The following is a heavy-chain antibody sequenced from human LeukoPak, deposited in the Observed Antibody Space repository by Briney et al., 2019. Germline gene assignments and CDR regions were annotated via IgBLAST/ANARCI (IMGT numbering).Heavy chain of an antibody. Sequence: SETLSLTCNVSGVSVSTSHWNWIRQRPGKGLEWIGCLSYTGKTDYNPSLKSRVSISLGSSNNHFSLKLTAVTAADTAVYYCSEGYFEPFDHWGQGILVTVSS. V-gene: IGHV4-59*02. CDR2: LSYTGKT. J-gene: IGHJ4*02. CDR3: SEGYFEPFDH. CDR1: GVSVSTSH. D-gene: IGHD2/OR15-2a*01.